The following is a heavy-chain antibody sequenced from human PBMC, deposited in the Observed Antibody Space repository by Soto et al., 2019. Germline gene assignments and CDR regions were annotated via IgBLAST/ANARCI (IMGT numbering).Heavy chain of an antibody. CDR1: GFTVSSFY. J-gene: IGHJ1*01. CDR2: IYSGGST. Sequence: EVQLVESGGGLIQPGGSLRLSCAVSGFTVSSFYMSWVRQAPGKGLEWVSVIYSGGSTSYADSVKGRFTISRDSSKNTVYLQMDSLRAEDTAVYYCASDLGRDSNQHWGQGTLVTVSS. D-gene: IGHD4-4*01. CDR3: ASDLGRDSNQH. V-gene: IGHV3-53*01.